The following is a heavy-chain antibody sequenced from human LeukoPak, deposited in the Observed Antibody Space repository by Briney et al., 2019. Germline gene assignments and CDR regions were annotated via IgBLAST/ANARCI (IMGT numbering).Heavy chain of an antibody. CDR1: GGSISSYY. CDR2: IYYSGST. D-gene: IGHD3-22*01. CDR3: ARDSPYYYDSSGYMDV. V-gene: IGHV4-59*01. J-gene: IGHJ6*02. Sequence: KSSETLSLTCTVSGGSISSYYWSWIRQPPGKGLEWIGYIYYSGSTNYNPSLKSRVTISVDTSKNQFSLKLSSVTAADTAVYYCARDSPYYYDSSGYMDVWGQGTTVTVSS.